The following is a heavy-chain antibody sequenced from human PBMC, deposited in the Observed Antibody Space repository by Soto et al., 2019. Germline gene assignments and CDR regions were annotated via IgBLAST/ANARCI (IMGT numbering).Heavy chain of an antibody. CDR3: AREGTPGTIDY. CDR2: ITISGDST. V-gene: IGHV3-23*01. D-gene: IGHD3-10*01. J-gene: IGHJ4*02. CDR1: GFTFSSSA. Sequence: EVQLLESGGGMVQPGGSLRLSCAASGFTFSSSAMNWVRQAPGKGLEWVSVITISGDSTSYADSVKGRFTISRDNSKNTLYLQMNSLRAGDTAVYYCAREGTPGTIDYWGQGTLVTVAS.